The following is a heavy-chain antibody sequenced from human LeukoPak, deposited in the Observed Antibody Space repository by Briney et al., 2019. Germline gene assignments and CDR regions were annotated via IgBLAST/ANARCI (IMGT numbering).Heavy chain of an antibody. V-gene: IGHV4-39*07. Sequence: SETLSLTCTVSGGSISSSSYYWGRIRQPPGKGLEWIGSIYYSGSTYYNPSLKSRVTISVDMSKNQFSLKLRSVTAADTAVYYCARLLGQNRNYYYYYMDVWGKGTTVTISS. CDR1: GGSISSSSYY. J-gene: IGHJ6*03. CDR2: IYYSGST. D-gene: IGHD7-27*01. CDR3: ARLLGQNRNYYYYYMDV.